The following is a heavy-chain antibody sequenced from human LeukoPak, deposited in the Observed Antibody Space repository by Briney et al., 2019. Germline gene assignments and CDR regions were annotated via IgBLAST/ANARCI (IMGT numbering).Heavy chain of an antibody. Sequence: GGSLRLSCAVSGFTFSDYSMNWVRQAPGKGLEWVSSISSSGNYIKNSYSVRGRFTISRDNAENSLYLQMNSLRAEDTAVYYCARDNTTRGGVCYSDYWGQGTLVTVSS. CDR1: GFTFSDYS. D-gene: IGHD2-21*02. CDR3: ARDNTTRGGVCYSDY. V-gene: IGHV3-21*01. CDR2: ISSSGNYI. J-gene: IGHJ4*02.